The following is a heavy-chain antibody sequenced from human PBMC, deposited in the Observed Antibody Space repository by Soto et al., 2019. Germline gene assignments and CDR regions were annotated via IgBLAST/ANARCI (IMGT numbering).Heavy chain of an antibody. CDR2: ISYDGSNK. CDR1: GFTFSSYG. CDR3: AKDFYYYDSSGPLVY. D-gene: IGHD3-22*01. Sequence: QVQLVESGGGVVQPGRSLRLSCAASGFTFSSYGMHWVRQAPGKGLEWVAVISYDGSNKYYADSVKGRFTISRDNSKNTLYLQMNSLRAEDTAVYYCAKDFYYYDSSGPLVYWGQGTLVTVSS. V-gene: IGHV3-30*18. J-gene: IGHJ4*02.